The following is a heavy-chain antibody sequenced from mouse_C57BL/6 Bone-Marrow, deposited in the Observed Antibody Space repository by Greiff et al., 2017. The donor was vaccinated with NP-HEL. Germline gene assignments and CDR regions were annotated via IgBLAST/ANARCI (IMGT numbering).Heavy chain of an antibody. CDR1: GFPITSGYY. D-gene: IGHD2-3*01. Sequence: KVEESGPGLVKPSQSLFLTCSITGFPITSGYYWIWIRQSPGKPLEWMGYITHSGETFYNPSLQSPISITRDTSKNQFFLQLNSVTTEDTAMYYCAGDYDGYWYFDVWGTGTTVTVSS. J-gene: IGHJ1*03. CDR3: AGDYDGYWYFDV. V-gene: IGHV12-3*01. CDR2: ITHSGET.